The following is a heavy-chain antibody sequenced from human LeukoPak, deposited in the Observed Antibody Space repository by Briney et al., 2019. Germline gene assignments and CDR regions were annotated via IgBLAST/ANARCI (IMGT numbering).Heavy chain of an antibody. D-gene: IGHD4-17*01. V-gene: IGHV3-23*01. CDR2: ISGSGGTT. CDR3: AKDRYGDYSFEH. CDR1: GFTFTGHA. Sequence: GGCLRLSCAASGFTFTGHAMTWVSPAPGKGLEWVAVISGSGGTTYYADSVKGRFIISRDNSKNTLYLQMNSLTGADTALYYCAKDRYGDYSFEHWGQGALVAVSS. J-gene: IGHJ4*02.